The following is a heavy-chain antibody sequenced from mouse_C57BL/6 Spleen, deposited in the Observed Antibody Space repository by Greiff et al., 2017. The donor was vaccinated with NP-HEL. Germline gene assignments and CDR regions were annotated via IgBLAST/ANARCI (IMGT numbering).Heavy chain of an antibody. CDR1: GYAFTNYL. CDR2: INPGSGGT. J-gene: IGHJ4*01. D-gene: IGHD2-2*01. Sequence: VKLQESGAELVRPGTSVKVSCKASGYAFTNYLIEWVKQRPGQGLEWIGVINPGSGGTNYNEKFKGKATLTADKSSSTAYMQLSSLTSEDSAVYFCAREGYDSYAMDYWGQGTSVTVSS. CDR3: AREGYDSYAMDY. V-gene: IGHV1-54*01.